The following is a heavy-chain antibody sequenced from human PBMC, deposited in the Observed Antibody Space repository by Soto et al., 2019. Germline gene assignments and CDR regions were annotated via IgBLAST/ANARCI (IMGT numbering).Heavy chain of an antibody. CDR1: GFSFSDYY. CDR2: ISGSGSTI. V-gene: IGHV3-11*01. Sequence: QVQLVESGGGLVKPGGSLRLSCSASGFSFSDYYMSWIRQGPGKGLEWVSYISGSGSTIYFADSVKGRFTISRDNAGNSLYLQMNSLRADDTAVYYCARYCGSTPCYSDWGQGTLVTVSS. CDR3: ARYCGSTPCYSD. J-gene: IGHJ4*02. D-gene: IGHD2-2*01.